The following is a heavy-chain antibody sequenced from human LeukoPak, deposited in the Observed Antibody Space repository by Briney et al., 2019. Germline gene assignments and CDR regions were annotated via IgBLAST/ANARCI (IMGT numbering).Heavy chain of an antibody. CDR2: ISSSGSTI. CDR3: AREVGSHEAGADYYYGIDV. J-gene: IGHJ6*02. D-gene: IGHD1-26*01. CDR1: GFTFSDYY. V-gene: IGHV3-11*01. Sequence: PGRSLRLSCAASGFTFSDYYMSWIRHAPGEGLEWVSYISSSGSTIYYADSVKGRFTISRDNAKSSLYLQMSSLRAEDTAVYYCAREVGSHEAGADYYYGIDVWGQGTTVTVSS.